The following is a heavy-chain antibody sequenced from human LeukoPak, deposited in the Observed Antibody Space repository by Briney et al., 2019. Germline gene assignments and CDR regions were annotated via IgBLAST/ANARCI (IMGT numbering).Heavy chain of an antibody. D-gene: IGHD3-22*01. CDR2: IYYSGST. Sequence: SETLSLTCTVSGGSISSYYWSWIRQPPGKGLEWIGYIYYSGSTNYNPSLKSRVTISVDTSKNQFSLELSSVTAADTAVYCCARVYYYDSSGPSSYFDYWGQGTLVTVSS. J-gene: IGHJ4*02. CDR1: GGSISSYY. CDR3: ARVYYYDSSGPSSYFDY. V-gene: IGHV4-59*01.